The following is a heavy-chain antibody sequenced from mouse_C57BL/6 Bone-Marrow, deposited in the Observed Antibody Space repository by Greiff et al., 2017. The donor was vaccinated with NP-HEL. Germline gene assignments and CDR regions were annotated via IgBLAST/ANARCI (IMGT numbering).Heavy chain of an antibody. V-gene: IGHV1-59*01. CDR2: IDPSDSYT. J-gene: IGHJ2*01. D-gene: IGHD1-1*01. Sequence: QVQLQQSGAELVRPGTSVKLSCKASGYTFTSYWMHWVKQRPGQGLEWIGVIDPSDSYTNYNQKFKGKATLTVDTSSSTAYMQLSSLTSEDSAVYYCARRSITTVVAHFDYWGQGTTLTVSS. CDR3: ARRSITTVVAHFDY. CDR1: GYTFTSYW.